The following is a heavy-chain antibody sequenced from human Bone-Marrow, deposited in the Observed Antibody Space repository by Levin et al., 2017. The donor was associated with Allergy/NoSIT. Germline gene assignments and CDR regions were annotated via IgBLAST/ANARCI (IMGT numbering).Heavy chain of an antibody. CDR1: GDSISSFF. Sequence: SETLSLTCTVSGDSISSFFWSWIRQPPGKGLEWIGYMSFSGSTNFNPSLKSRVTISVDTSKNQFSLRLSSVTAADTAVYYCARATRSSLIYYFDYWGPGTLVTVSS. CDR3: ARATRSSLIYYFDY. V-gene: IGHV4-59*01. J-gene: IGHJ4*02. CDR2: MSFSGST. D-gene: IGHD5-12*01.